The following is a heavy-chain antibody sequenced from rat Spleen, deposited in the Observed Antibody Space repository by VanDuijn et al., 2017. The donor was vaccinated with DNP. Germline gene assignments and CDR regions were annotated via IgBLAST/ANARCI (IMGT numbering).Heavy chain of an antibody. CDR2: INFSAGAT. CDR3: ARPDY. J-gene: IGHJ2*01. V-gene: IGHV5S13*01. Sequence: EVQLVESGGGLVQPGRSLKLSCTVSGFTFSNFDMAWVRQAPTRGLEWVTSINFSAGATYYRDSVKGRFTVSRDNTINTLFLQMDSLRSEDTATYYCARPDYWGQGVMVTVSS. CDR1: GFTFSNFD.